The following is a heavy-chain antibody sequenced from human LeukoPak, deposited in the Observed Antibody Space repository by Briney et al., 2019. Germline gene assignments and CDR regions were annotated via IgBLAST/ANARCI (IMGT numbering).Heavy chain of an antibody. V-gene: IGHV3-33*01. CDR2: IWYDGSNK. D-gene: IGHD6-19*01. Sequence: PXRSLRLSCAASGFTFSSYGMHWVRQAPGKGLEWVAVIWYDGSNKYYADSVKGRFTISRDNSKNTLYLQMNSLRAEDTAVYYCARDQAEGQLDYWGQGTLVTVSS. CDR1: GFTFSSYG. CDR3: ARDQAEGQLDY. J-gene: IGHJ4*02.